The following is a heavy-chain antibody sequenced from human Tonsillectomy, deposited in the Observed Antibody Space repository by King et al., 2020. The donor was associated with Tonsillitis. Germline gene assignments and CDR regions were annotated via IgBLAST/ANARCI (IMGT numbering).Heavy chain of an antibody. CDR3: VREWAY. CDR2: IRNGGNDI. CDR1: GFTFSSNA. D-gene: IGHD1-26*01. J-gene: IGHJ4*02. Sequence: VQLVESGGGLVQPGGSLRLSCAASGFTFSSNALNWVRQAPGKGPEWVSYIRNGGNDIYYAGSVKGRFTISRDNANSSLYLQMNSLRADDTAMYYCVREWAYWGQGTLVTVSS. V-gene: IGHV3-48*01.